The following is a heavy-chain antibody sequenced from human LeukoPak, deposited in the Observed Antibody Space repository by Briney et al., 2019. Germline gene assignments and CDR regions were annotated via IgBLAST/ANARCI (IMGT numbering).Heavy chain of an antibody. J-gene: IGHJ3*02. CDR3: AREGRILTGLDAFDI. CDR2: IKSDGSKT. Sequence: PGRSLRLSCAASGFTFSSYWMHWVRQAPGKGLVWVSRIKSDGSKTSYADSVKGRFTISRDNAKNTLYLQMNSLRAEDTAVYYCAREGRILTGLDAFDIWGQGTMVTVSS. D-gene: IGHD3-9*01. CDR1: GFTFSSYW. V-gene: IGHV3-74*01.